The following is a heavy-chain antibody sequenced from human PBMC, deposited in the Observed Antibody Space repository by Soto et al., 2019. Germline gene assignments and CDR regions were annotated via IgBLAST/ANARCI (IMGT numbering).Heavy chain of an antibody. J-gene: IGHJ4*02. V-gene: IGHV4-59*08. CDR2: IYYSGST. Sequence: SETPSLTCTVSGGSIGSYYWTWIRQPPGKGLEWIGYIYYSGSTNYNPSLKSRVTISVDTSKNQFSLKLSSVTAADTAVYYCARHSMTTVTLDYWGQGTLVTVSS. CDR3: ARHSMTTVTLDY. CDR1: GGSIGSYY. D-gene: IGHD4-17*01.